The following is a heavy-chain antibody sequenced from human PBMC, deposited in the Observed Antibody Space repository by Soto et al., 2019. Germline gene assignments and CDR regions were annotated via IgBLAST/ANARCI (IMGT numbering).Heavy chain of an antibody. CDR1: AGSISNYY. D-gene: IGHD2-21*02. CDR2: TSYSGTT. V-gene: IGHV4-59*01. J-gene: IGHJ3*02. CDR3: ARGLGGNLPYDI. Sequence: SETLSLTCTVSAGSISNYYWSWIRQPPGKGLDWIAYTSYSGTTYYNPSLKSRVTISIDTSKNQFSLSLSSVTAADTAVYYCARGLGGNLPYDIWGQGRIVTVSS.